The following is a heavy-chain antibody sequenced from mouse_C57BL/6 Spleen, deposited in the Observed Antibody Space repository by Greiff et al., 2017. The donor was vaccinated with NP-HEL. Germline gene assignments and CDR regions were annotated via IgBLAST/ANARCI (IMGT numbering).Heavy chain of an antibody. CDR2: IYPRSGNT. Sequence: VQLQQSGAELARPGASVKLSCKASGYTFTSYGISWVKQRTGQGLEWIGEIYPRSGNTYYNEKFKGKATLTADKSSSTAYMEIRSLTSEDSAVYLCALYYYGSSPRYAMDYWGQGTSVTVSS. J-gene: IGHJ4*01. CDR1: GYTFTSYG. D-gene: IGHD1-1*01. V-gene: IGHV1-81*01. CDR3: ALYYYGSSPRYAMDY.